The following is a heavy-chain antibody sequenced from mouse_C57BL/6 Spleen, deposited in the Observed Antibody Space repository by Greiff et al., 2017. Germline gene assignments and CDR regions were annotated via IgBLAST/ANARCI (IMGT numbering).Heavy chain of an antibody. CDR1: GFTFSDYG. D-gene: IGHD3-1*01. CDR2: ISSGSSTI. J-gene: IGHJ2*01. CDR3: ARQLRENYLDY. Sequence: EVKLEESGGGLVTPGGSLTLSCAASGFTFSDYGMHWVRQAPEKGLEWVAYISSGSSTIYYADTVTGRFTISRDHAKNTLFLHMPSLRSEDTAMXYCARQLRENYLDYWGQGTTLTVSS. V-gene: IGHV5-17*01.